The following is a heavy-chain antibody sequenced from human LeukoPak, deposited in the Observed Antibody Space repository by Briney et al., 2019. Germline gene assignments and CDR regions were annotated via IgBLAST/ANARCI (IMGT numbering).Heavy chain of an antibody. CDR3: VKLTYDSSGDLDY. Sequence: GSLRLSCAASGFTFRSYAMTWVRQAPGKGLEWVSGLSGSGGSTYYADSVKGRFTISRDNSKSALYLQMNSLSAEDTAVYYCVKLTYDSSGDLDYWGQGTPVTVSS. V-gene: IGHV3-23*01. CDR2: LSGSGGST. D-gene: IGHD3-22*01. J-gene: IGHJ4*02. CDR1: GFTFRSYA.